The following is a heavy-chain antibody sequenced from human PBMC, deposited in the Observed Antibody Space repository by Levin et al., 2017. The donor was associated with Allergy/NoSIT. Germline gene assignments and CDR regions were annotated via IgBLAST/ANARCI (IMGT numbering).Heavy chain of an antibody. CDR2: ISSNTGNP. Sequence: GESLKISCKASGSTFTGYAVNWVRQAPGQGLDWMGWISSNTGNPTYAQGFTGRFVLSLDTSDSTAYLQISSLKADDSAVYFCARGQGVPGRGQFYMDVWGKGTTLTVTS. CDR1: GSTFTGYA. CDR3: ARGQGVPGRGQFYMDV. D-gene: IGHD3-10*01. V-gene: IGHV7-4-1*02. J-gene: IGHJ6*03.